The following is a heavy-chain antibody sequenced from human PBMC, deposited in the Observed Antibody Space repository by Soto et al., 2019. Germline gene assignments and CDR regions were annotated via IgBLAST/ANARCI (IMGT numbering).Heavy chain of an antibody. Sequence: GGSLRLSCAASGFTFSSYAMSWVRQAPGKGLEWVSAISGSGGSTYYADSVKGRFTISRDNSKNTLYLQMNSLRAEDTAVYYCAKLFGSGRSARDDWFDPWGQGTLVTVSS. CDR1: GFTFSSYA. J-gene: IGHJ5*02. V-gene: IGHV3-23*01. D-gene: IGHD3-10*01. CDR2: ISGSGGST. CDR3: AKLFGSGRSARDDWFDP.